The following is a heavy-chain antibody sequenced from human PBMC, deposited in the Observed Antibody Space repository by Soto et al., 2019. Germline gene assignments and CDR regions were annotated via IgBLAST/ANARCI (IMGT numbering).Heavy chain of an antibody. Sequence: GGSLRLSCVASGFIFSNAWMNWVRQAPGKGLEWVGRIKSKVDGGAIDYAAPVNGRFTISRDDSKNTFFLQMNNLKSEDTAVYYCVTGGYYLDYWGQGTLVTVSS. CDR2: IKSKVDGGAI. CDR1: GFIFSNAW. V-gene: IGHV3-15*07. D-gene: IGHD3-22*01. J-gene: IGHJ4*02. CDR3: VTGGYYLDY.